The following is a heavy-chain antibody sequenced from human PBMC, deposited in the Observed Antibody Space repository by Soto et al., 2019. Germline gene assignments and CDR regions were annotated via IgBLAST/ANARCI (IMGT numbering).Heavy chain of an antibody. V-gene: IGHV3-48*01. Sequence: EVQLVESGGGLVQPGGSLRLSCAASGFTFSSYSMNWVRQAPGKGLEWVSYISSSSRTIYCADSVKGRFTISRDNAKNSLYLQMNGLRAEDTAVYYCAREWDGDGYSSGWFDPWGQGTLVTVSS. CDR1: GFTFSSYS. D-gene: IGHD5-18*01. CDR3: AREWDGDGYSSGWFDP. J-gene: IGHJ5*02. CDR2: ISSSSRTI.